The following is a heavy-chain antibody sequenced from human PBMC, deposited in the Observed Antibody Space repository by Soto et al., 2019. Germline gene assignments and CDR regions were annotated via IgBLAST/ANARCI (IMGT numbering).Heavy chain of an antibody. CDR2: MFSSGST. D-gene: IGHD2-15*01. J-gene: IGHJ4*02. CDR1: GDSTTGYY. CDR3: ASSNGGGNRQVVY. V-gene: IGHV4-59*01. Sequence: SETLSLTCTVSGDSTTGYYWIWIRQPPGKGLEWIGYMFSSGSTNYNPSLRSRVTISQDTSKNQFSLELISVTAADTAVYFCASSNGGGNRQVVYWGQGTLVTVSS.